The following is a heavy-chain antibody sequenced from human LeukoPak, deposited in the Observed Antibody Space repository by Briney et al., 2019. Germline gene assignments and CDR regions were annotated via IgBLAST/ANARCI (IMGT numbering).Heavy chain of an antibody. CDR2: RYTCGSS. CDR1: GGSISSYY. D-gene: IGHD5-18*01. V-gene: IGHV4-4*07. J-gene: IGHJ4*02. Sequence: PSETLSLTCTVSGGSISSYYWSWIRQPAGKGLEWIGRRYTCGSSNYNPSLKSRVTMSVDTSKNQFSLKLSSVTAADTAVYYCAGGDTAMVKDWGQGTLVTVSS. CDR3: AGGDTAMVKD.